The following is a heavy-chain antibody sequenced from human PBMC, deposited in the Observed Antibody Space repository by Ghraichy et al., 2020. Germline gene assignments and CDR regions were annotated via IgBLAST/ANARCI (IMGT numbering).Heavy chain of an antibody. J-gene: IGHJ6*03. CDR1: GGSISSYY. D-gene: IGHD2-2*01. V-gene: IGHV4-4*07. Sequence: SETLSLTCTVSGGSISSYYWSWIRQPAGKGLEWIGRIYISGSTNYNPSLKSRVTMSVDTSKNQFSLNLSSVTAADTAVYYCARFPSSCSSTNCATRHSYMDVWGKGTTVTVSS. CDR2: IYISGST. CDR3: ARFPSSCSSTNCATRHSYMDV.